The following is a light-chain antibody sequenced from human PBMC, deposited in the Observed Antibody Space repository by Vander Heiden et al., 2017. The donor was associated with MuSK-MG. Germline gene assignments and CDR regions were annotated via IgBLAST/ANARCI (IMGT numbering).Light chain of an antibody. Sequence: DIVMTQSPDSLAVSLGERATINCKSSQSVLFSSNNKDYVAWYQQKPRQPPKLLIYWASTRESGVPDRFSGSGSGTDFSLTISSLQAEDVAVYYCQQDHSTPVTFGGGTKVEIK. CDR3: QQDHSTPVT. V-gene: IGKV4-1*01. CDR1: QSVLFSSNNKDY. CDR2: WAS. J-gene: IGKJ4*01.